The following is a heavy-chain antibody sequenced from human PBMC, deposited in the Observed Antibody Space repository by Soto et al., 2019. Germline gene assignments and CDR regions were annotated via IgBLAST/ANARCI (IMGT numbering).Heavy chain of an antibody. J-gene: IGHJ3*02. CDR1: GFTFSSYG. Sequence: QPGGSLRLSCAASGFTFSSYGMHWVRQAPGKGLEWVAVIWYDGSNKYYADSVKGRFTISRDNSKNTLYLQMNSLRAEDTAVYYCARGPYYYDSSGYCYSHDDFDIWGQVTMVPVS. CDR2: IWYDGSNK. CDR3: ARGPYYYDSSGYCYSHDDFDI. D-gene: IGHD3-22*01. V-gene: IGHV3-33*01.